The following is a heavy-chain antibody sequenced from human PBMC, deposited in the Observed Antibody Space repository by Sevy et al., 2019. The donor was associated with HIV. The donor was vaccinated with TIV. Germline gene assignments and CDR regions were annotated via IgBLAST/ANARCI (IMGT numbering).Heavy chain of an antibody. D-gene: IGHD2-15*01. J-gene: IGHJ4*02. CDR1: GYSFTSYW. Sequence: GGSLRLSCKGSGYSFTSYWIGWVRQMPGKGLEWMGIIYPGDSDTRYSPSFQGQVTISADKSISTAYLQWSSLKASDTAMYYCARRSGGSCCYFDYWGQGTLVTVSS. CDR3: ARRSGGSCCYFDY. CDR2: IYPGDSDT. V-gene: IGHV5-51*01.